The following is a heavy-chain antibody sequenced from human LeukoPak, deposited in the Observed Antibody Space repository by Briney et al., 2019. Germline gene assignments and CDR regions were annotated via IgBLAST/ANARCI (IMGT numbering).Heavy chain of an antibody. CDR1: GGSISSHY. CDR2: IYYSGST. Sequence: SETLSLTCTVSGGSISSHYWSWIRQPPGKGLEWIGYIYYSGSTNYNPSLKSRVTISVDTSKNQFSLKLSSVTAADTAVYYCARIAAAGPRELYYYYMDVWGKGTTVTVSS. D-gene: IGHD6-13*01. J-gene: IGHJ6*03. V-gene: IGHV4-59*11. CDR3: ARIAAAGPRELYYYYMDV.